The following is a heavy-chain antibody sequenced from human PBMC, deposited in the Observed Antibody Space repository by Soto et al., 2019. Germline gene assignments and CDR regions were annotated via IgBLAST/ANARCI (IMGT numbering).Heavy chain of an antibody. CDR3: AKDPRMSATYFDY. Sequence: PGGSLRLSCAASGFTFGSFAMSWVRQAPGKGLEWVSSITGGGGTIHYADSVKGRFTISRDNSKNTLFLQMNSLRPDDTAMYYCAKDPRMSATYFDYWGLGALVTVSS. J-gene: IGHJ4*02. V-gene: IGHV3-23*01. CDR1: GFTFGSFA. CDR2: ITGGGGTI.